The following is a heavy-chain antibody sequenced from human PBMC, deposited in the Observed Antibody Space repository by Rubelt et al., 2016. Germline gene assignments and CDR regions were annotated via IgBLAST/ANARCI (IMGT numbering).Heavy chain of an antibody. CDR1: GGSVSSGSYY. CDR2: IYYSGST. V-gene: IGHV4-39*07. D-gene: IGHD3-22*01. J-gene: IGHJ4*02. CDR3: ARGKNYYEDFDY. Sequence: QVQLQESGPGLVKPSETLSLTCTVSGGSVSSGSYYWGWIRQPPGKGLEWIGSIYYSGSTYYNPSLKSRVTISVDTSKNQFSLRLSSVTAADTAVYYCARGKNYYEDFDYWGQGTLVTVSS.